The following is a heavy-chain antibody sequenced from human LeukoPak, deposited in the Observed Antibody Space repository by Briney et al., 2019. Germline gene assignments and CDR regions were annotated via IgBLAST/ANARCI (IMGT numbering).Heavy chain of an antibody. V-gene: IGHV1-8*01. D-gene: IGHD6-19*01. CDR2: MNPNSGNT. J-gene: IGHJ6*03. CDR3: ARGRYFRYSSGWYRQYYYYYYMDV. CDR1: GYTFTSYD. Sequence: ASVKVSCKASGYTFTSYDINWVRQATGQGLEWMGWMNPNSGNTGYAQKFQGRVTMTRNTSISTAYMELSSLRSEDTAVYYCARGRYFRYSSGWYRQYYYYYYMDVWGEGTTVTISS.